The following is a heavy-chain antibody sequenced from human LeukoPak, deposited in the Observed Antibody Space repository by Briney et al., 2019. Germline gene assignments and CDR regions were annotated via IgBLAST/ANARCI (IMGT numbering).Heavy chain of an antibody. CDR3: AREEYSSSWYNWFDP. V-gene: IGHV3-33*01. J-gene: IGHJ5*02. D-gene: IGHD6-13*01. CDR2: IWYDGSNK. CDR1: GFTFSSYG. Sequence: GGSLRLSCAASGFTFSSYGVHWVRQAPGKGLEWVAVIWYDGSNKYYADSVKGRFTISRDNSKNTLYLQMNSLRAEDTAVYYCAREEYSSSWYNWFDPWGQGTLVTVSS.